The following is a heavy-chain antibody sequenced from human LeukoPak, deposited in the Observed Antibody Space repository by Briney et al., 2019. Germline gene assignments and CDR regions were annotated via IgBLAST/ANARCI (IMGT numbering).Heavy chain of an antibody. D-gene: IGHD2-15*01. CDR1: GYSFTSYW. V-gene: IGHV5-51*01. CDR2: IYPGDSDT. CDR3: ARLEYCSGGSCYGNNWFDP. Sequence: GESLKISCKVSGYSFTSYWIGWVRQMPGKGLEWMGIIYPGDSDTRYSPSFQGQVTISADKSISPAYLQWSRLKASDTAMYYCARLEYCSGGSCYGNNWFDPWGQGTLVTVSS. J-gene: IGHJ5*02.